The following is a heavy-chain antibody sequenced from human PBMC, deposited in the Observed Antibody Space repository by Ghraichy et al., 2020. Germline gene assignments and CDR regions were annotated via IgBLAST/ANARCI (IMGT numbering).Heavy chain of an antibody. D-gene: IGHD1-26*01. CDR3: AKDPNLVGATGDY. CDR1: GFTFSSYA. J-gene: IGHJ4*02. V-gene: IGHV3-23*01. CDR2: ISGSGGST. Sequence: GGALRLSCAASGFTFSSYAMSWVRQAPGKGLEWVSAISGSGGSTYYADSVKGRFTISRDNSKNTLYLQMNSLRAEDTAVYYCAKDPNLVGATGDYWGQGTLVTVSS.